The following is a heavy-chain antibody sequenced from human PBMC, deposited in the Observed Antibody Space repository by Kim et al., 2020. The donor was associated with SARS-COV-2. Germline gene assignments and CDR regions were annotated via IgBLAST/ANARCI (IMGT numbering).Heavy chain of an antibody. CDR3: ARVDYYGSGSLRP. D-gene: IGHD3-10*01. CDR1: GYTFTGYY. Sequence: ASVKVSCKASGYTFTGYYMHWVRQAPGQGLEWMGWINPNSGGTNYAQKFQGRVTMTRDTSISTAYMELSRLRSDDTAVYYCARVDYYGSGSLRPWGQGTLVTVSS. V-gene: IGHV1-2*02. CDR2: INPNSGGT. J-gene: IGHJ4*02.